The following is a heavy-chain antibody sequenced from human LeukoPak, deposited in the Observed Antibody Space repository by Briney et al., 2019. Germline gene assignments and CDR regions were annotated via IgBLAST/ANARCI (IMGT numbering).Heavy chain of an antibody. CDR1: GGSISSSNW. CDR2: IYHSGST. CDR3: ARVRVYYDSSGYYYSDAFDI. Sequence: PSGTLSLTCAVSGGSISSSNWWSWVRQPPGKGLEWIGEIYHSGSTNYNPSLKSRVTISVDKSKNQFSLKLSSVTAADTAVYYCARVRVYYDSSGYYYSDAFDIWGQGTMVTVSS. J-gene: IGHJ3*02. D-gene: IGHD3-22*01. V-gene: IGHV4-4*02.